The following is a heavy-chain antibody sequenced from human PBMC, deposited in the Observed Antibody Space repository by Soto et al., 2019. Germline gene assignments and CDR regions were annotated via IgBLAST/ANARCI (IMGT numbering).Heavy chain of an antibody. J-gene: IGHJ6*02. V-gene: IGHV4-61*01. CDR1: GGSVSSGNYY. CDR3: ARDDYRGGGPYYYYGMDV. Sequence: SETLSLTCTVSGGSVSSGNYYWSWIRQPPGKGLEWIGYIYYSGSTNYNPSLKSRVTISVDTSKNQFSLKLSSVTAADTAVYYSARDDYRGGGPYYYYGMDVWGQGTTVTVSS. CDR2: IYYSGST. D-gene: IGHD4-4*01.